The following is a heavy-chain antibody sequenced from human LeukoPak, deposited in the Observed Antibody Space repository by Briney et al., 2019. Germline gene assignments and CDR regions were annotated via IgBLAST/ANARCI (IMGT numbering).Heavy chain of an antibody. CDR2: LDPEDDKT. CDR3: ASAVVPAAMRFNYMDV. CDR1: GDTLTELS. V-gene: IGHV1-24*01. Sequence: ASVKVSCKVAGDTLTELSMNWVRQAPGKELEWMGGLDPEDDKTIYAQKFQGRVTMTEDTSTDTAYMELSSLRSEDTAVYYCASAVVPAAMRFNYMDVWGKGTTVTVSS. D-gene: IGHD2-2*01. J-gene: IGHJ6*03.